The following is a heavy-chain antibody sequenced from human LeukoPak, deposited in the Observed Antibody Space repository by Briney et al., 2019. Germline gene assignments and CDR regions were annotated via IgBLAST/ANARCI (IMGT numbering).Heavy chain of an antibody. CDR2: IYTSGST. Sequence: PSETLSLTCIVSGGSISSYYWSWIRQPAGKGLEWIGRIYTSGSTNYNPSLKSRVTMSVDTSKNQFSLKLSSVTAADTAVYYCARASTVTTWRYGMDVWGQGTTVTVSS. CDR1: GGSISSYY. J-gene: IGHJ6*02. CDR3: ARASTVTTWRYGMDV. D-gene: IGHD4-17*01. V-gene: IGHV4-4*07.